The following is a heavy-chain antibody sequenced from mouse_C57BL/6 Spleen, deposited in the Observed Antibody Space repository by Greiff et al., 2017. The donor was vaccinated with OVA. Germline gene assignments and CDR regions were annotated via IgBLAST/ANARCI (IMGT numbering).Heavy chain of an antibody. J-gene: IGHJ2*01. CDR1: GYSITSGYY. Sequence: EVQVVESGPGLVKPSQSLSLTCSVTGYSITSGYYWNWIRQFPGNKLEWMGYISYDGSNNYNPSLKNRISITRDTSKNQFFLKLNSVTTEDTATYYCARDRGYGYVLFDYWGQGTTLTVSS. D-gene: IGHD2-2*01. V-gene: IGHV3-6*01. CDR3: ARDRGYGYVLFDY. CDR2: ISYDGSN.